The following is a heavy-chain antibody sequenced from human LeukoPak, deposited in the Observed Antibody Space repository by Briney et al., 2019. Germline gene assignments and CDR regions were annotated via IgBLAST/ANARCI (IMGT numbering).Heavy chain of an antibody. J-gene: IGHJ6*03. CDR2: IIPIFGTA. D-gene: IGHD4-17*01. CDR1: GGTFSSYA. V-gene: IGHV1-69*13. CDR3: ARDVGHQDYGDYDYYYMDV. Sequence: SVKVSCKASGGTFSSYAISWVRQAPGQGLEWMGGIIPIFGTANYAQKFQGRVTITADESTSTAYMELSSLRSEDTAVYYCARDVGHQDYGDYDYYYMDVWGKGATVTVSS.